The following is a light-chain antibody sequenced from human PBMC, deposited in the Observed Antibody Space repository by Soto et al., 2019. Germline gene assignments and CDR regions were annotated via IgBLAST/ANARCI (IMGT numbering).Light chain of an antibody. CDR3: QQYNTYPT. Sequence: DIQMTQSPSTLSASVGDRVTITCRASQSISTWLAWYQQKLGKAPKLLIYKASSLQSGVPSRFSGGGSGTEFTLTISSLQPDDFATYYCQQYNTYPTFGQGTKVVIK. J-gene: IGKJ1*01. CDR2: KAS. CDR1: QSISTW. V-gene: IGKV1-5*03.